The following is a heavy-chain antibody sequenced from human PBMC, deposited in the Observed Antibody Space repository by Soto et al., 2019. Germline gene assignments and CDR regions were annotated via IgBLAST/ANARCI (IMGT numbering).Heavy chain of an antibody. J-gene: IGHJ4*02. Sequence: SETLSLTCTVSGGSVSSGSYYWSWIRQPPGKGLEWIGYIYYSGSTNYNPSLKSRVTISVDTSKNQFSLKLSSVTAADTAVYYCARDLAQPGVRYFDYWGQGTLVTVSS. V-gene: IGHV4-61*01. CDR3: ARDLAQPGVRYFDY. CDR2: IYYSGST. CDR1: GGSVSSGSYY. D-gene: IGHD1-1*01.